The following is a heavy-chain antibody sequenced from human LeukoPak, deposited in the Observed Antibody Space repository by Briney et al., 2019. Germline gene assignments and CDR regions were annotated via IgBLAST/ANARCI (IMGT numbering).Heavy chain of an antibody. CDR1: GFTFNASC. CDR3: ARQYDYVWGSRRGAFDI. Sequence: GGSLRLSCAASGFTFNASCMNWVRQAPGRGLEWVANINQDGSEKHFLGSVKGRFTISRDNTKNSLYLQMNSLRAEDTAVYYCARQYDYVWGSRRGAFDIWGQGTMVTVSS. V-gene: IGHV3-7*01. J-gene: IGHJ3*02. D-gene: IGHD3-16*01. CDR2: INQDGSEK.